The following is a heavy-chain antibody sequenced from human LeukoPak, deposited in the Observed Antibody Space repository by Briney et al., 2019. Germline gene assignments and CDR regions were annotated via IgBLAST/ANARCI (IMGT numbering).Heavy chain of an antibody. CDR2: ISWDGGST. J-gene: IGHJ1*01. V-gene: IGHV3-43D*03. CDR3: AKEYSSSWYGYFQH. Sequence: PGGSLRLSCAASGFTFDDYAMHWVRQAPGKGLEWVSLISWDGGSTYYADSVKGRFTISRDNSKNSLYLQMNSLRAEDTALYYCAKEYSSSWYGYFQHWGQGTLVTVSS. CDR1: GFTFDDYA. D-gene: IGHD6-13*01.